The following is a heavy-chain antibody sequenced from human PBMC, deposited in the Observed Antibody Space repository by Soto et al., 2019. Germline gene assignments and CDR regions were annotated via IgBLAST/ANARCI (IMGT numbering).Heavy chain of an antibody. CDR1: GFTFINYA. CDR3: AKEGPLWWLLPDY. Sequence: PGGSLRLSCAASGFTFINYAMHWVRQAPGKGLEWVAVISYDGSNKYYADSVKGRFTISRDNSKNTLYLQMNSLRAEDTAVYYCAKEGPLWWLLPDYWGQGTLVTVS. J-gene: IGHJ4*02. CDR2: ISYDGSNK. D-gene: IGHD5-12*01. V-gene: IGHV3-30*04.